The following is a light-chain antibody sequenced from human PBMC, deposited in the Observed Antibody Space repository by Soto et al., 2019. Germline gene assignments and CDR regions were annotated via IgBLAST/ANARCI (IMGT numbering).Light chain of an antibody. CDR1: QAISDN. V-gene: IGKV3-15*01. Sequence: IVMTQSPATLSVSPGERATLSCRASQAISDNPAWYQQQPGQAPRLLIYGASTTATGIPDRFSGSGSGTDFSLTIRGLKPEDFAVYYCQQYRMSPNTFGQGTRLEIK. CDR3: QQYRMSPNT. J-gene: IGKJ5*01. CDR2: GAS.